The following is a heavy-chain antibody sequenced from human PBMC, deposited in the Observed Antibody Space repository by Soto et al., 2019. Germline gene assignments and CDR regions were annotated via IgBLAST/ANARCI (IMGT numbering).Heavy chain of an antibody. CDR1: GFTFARSA. CDR2: IVVASNDT. V-gene: IGHV1-58*02. J-gene: IGHJ6*01. CDR3: AREMGCSSTSCYVYYYYYYGM. Sequence: ASVKVSCKTSGFTFARSAIQWVREARGQRLEWEGWIVVASNDTNNAPKFQGRVTMTTDTSTSTAYMELRSLRSDDTAVYYCAREMGCSSTSCYVYYYYYYGM. D-gene: IGHD2-2*01.